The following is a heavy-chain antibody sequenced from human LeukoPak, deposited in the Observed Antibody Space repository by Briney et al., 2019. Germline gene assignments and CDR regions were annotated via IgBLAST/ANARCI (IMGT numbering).Heavy chain of an antibody. J-gene: IGHJ3*01. V-gene: IGHV3-21*01. CDR2: ISSSGIDM. D-gene: IGHD3-16*01. CDR3: ARDRSHDDAFDL. Sequence: GGSLRLSCEASGFSFSYYNFNWVRQAPGQGLEWVSSISSSGIDMYYADSLKGRFTIFRDNAKNSLYLHMSSLRVEDTAVYYCARDRSHDDAFDLWGQGTMVTVSS. CDR1: GFSFSYYN.